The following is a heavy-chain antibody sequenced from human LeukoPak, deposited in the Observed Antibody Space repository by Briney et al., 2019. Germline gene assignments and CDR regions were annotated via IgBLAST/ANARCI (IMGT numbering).Heavy chain of an antibody. J-gene: IGHJ2*01. CDR3: ATFAVAGSLTYWYFDL. Sequence: ASVKVSCTVSGYTLTELSMHCVRQAPGRGLEWMGGLDPEDGETIYAQTFQGRVTMTEDTSTDTAYMELSSLRSEDTAVYYCATFAVAGSLTYWYFDLWGRGTLVTVSS. CDR1: GYTLTELS. D-gene: IGHD6-19*01. V-gene: IGHV1-24*01. CDR2: LDPEDGET.